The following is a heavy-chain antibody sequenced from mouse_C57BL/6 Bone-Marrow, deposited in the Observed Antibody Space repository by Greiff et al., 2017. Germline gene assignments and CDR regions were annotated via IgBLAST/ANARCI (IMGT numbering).Heavy chain of an antibody. Sequence: VQLQQSGAELARPGASVKLSCKASGYTFTSYGISWVKQRTGQGLEWIGEIYPRSGNTYYNEKFKGKATLTADKSSSTAYMELRSLTSEDSAVEFCARATMVTQFAYWGQGTLVTVSA. V-gene: IGHV1-81*01. CDR2: IYPRSGNT. CDR1: GYTFTSYG. CDR3: ARATMVTQFAY. D-gene: IGHD2-2*01. J-gene: IGHJ3*01.